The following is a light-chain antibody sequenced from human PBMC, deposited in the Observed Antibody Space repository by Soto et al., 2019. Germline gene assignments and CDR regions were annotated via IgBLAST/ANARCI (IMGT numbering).Light chain of an antibody. J-gene: IGKJ4*01. V-gene: IGKV3-20*01. CDR2: GAS. Sequence: EIVLTQSPGTPSLSPGERATLSCRASQSVSSSYLAWYRQKPGQAPRLLIYGASSRATGIPDRFSGSGSGTDFTLTISGLEPEDFAVYYCQQYGSSLLTFGGGTKVEIK. CDR3: QQYGSSLLT. CDR1: QSVSSSY.